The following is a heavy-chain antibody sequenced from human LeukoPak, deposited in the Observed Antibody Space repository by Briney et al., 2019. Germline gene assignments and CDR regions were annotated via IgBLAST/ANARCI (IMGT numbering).Heavy chain of an antibody. D-gene: IGHD3-9*01. Sequence: ASVKVSCKASGYTFTSYGISWVRQAPGQGLEWMGWISAYNGNTNYAQKLQGRVTMTTDTSTSTAYMELRSLRSDDTAVYYCARDFSIPPDHYDILTGYYAPFDYWGQGTLVTVSS. CDR3: ARDFSIPPDHYDILTGYYAPFDY. V-gene: IGHV1-18*01. CDR1: GYTFTSYG. CDR2: ISAYNGNT. J-gene: IGHJ4*02.